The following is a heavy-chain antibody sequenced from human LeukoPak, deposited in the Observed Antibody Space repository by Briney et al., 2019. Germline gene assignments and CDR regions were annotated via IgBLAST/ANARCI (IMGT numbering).Heavy chain of an antibody. D-gene: IGHD3-22*01. J-gene: IGHJ2*01. CDR2: IYYSGST. V-gene: IGHV4-31*03. CDR3: ARSITMIKNWYFDL. Sequence: PSETLSLTCTVSGGSISSGGYYWSWIRQHPGKGLEWIGYIYYSGSTYYNPSLKSRVTISVDTSKNQFSLKLSSVTAADTAVYYCARSITMIKNWYFDLWGRGTLVTVSS. CDR1: GGSISSGGYY.